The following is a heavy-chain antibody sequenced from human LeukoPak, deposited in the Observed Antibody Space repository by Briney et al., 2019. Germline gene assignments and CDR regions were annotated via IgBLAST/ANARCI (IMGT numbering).Heavy chain of an antibody. CDR2: IKQDGSEK. CDR1: GFTFSSYW. Sequence: PGGSLRLSCAASGFTFSSYWMSWVRQAPGKGLEWVANIKQDGSEKYYVDSVKGRFTISRDNAKNSLYLQMNSLRAEDTAVYYCARVDTSPYYDILTGYYYYYYGMDVWGQGTTVTVPS. D-gene: IGHD3-9*01. CDR3: ARVDTSPYYDILTGYYYYYYGMDV. J-gene: IGHJ6*02. V-gene: IGHV3-7*05.